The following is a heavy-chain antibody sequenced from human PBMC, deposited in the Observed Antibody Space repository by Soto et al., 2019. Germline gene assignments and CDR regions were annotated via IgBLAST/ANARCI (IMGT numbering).Heavy chain of an antibody. V-gene: IGHV3-11*05. Sequence: QVQLVESGGGLVKPGGSLRLSCAASGFTFSDYYMSWIRQAPGKGLEWVSYISSSSSYTNYADSVKGRFTISRDNAKNSXYXXXXXLRAXDTAVYYCARDLGSYGYFDYWGQGTLVTVSS. D-gene: IGHD1-26*01. CDR1: GFTFSDYY. CDR3: ARDLGSYGYFDY. CDR2: ISSSSSYT. J-gene: IGHJ4*02.